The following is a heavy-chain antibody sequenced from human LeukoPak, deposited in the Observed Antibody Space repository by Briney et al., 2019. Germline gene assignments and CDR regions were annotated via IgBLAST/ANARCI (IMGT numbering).Heavy chain of an antibody. Sequence: GGSLRLSCAVSGFTFSSYAISWVRQAPGKGLQWVSVISGSAGNTYYADSVKGRFTISRYNSKNTLYLQMNSLRAEDTAVYYCARSDRIVGATATFDYWGQGTLVTVSS. CDR1: GFTFSSYA. D-gene: IGHD1-26*01. J-gene: IGHJ4*02. V-gene: IGHV3-23*01. CDR2: ISGSAGNT. CDR3: ARSDRIVGATATFDY.